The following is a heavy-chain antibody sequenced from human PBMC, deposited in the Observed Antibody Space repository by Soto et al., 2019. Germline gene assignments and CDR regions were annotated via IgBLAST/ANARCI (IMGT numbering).Heavy chain of an antibody. CDR1: GYTFSGFS. CDR3: ASAAVTGTAGLDF. D-gene: IGHD6-19*01. V-gene: IGHV1-2*02. J-gene: IGHJ4*02. Sequence: ASVKVSCKASGYTFSGFSMHWVRPAPGQGLEWMGWINPNSGGTKSAEKFQGRVTMTRDTSISTAYMEMSRLTSDDTAVYYCASAAVTGTAGLDFWGQGTQVTVSS. CDR2: INPNSGGT.